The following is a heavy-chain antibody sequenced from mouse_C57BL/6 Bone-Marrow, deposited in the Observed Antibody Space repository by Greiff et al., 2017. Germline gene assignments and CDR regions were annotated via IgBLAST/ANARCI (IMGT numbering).Heavy chain of an antibody. Sequence: QVQLQQPGAELVRPGSSVKLSCKASGYTFTSYWMHWVKQRPIQGLEWIGNIDPSDSETHYNQKFKDKATLTVDKSSSTAYMQLSSLTSEDSAVYCCASTSYYGSSWCAYWGQGTLVTVSA. CDR2: IDPSDSET. CDR1: GYTFTSYW. CDR3: ASTSYYGSSWCAY. V-gene: IGHV1-52*01. J-gene: IGHJ3*01. D-gene: IGHD1-1*01.